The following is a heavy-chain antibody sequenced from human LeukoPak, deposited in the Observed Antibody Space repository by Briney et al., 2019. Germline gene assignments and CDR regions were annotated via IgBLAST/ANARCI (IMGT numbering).Heavy chain of an antibody. CDR2: ISSSSSTI. J-gene: IGHJ6*02. CDR3: ARDSSGWPTYYYYGTDV. CDR1: GFTFSSYS. D-gene: IGHD6-19*01. V-gene: IGHV3-48*02. Sequence: GGSLRLSCAASGFTFSSYSMNWVRQAPGKGLGWVSYISSSSSTIYYADSVKGRFTISRDNAKNSLYLQMNSLRDEDTAVYYCARDSSGWPTYYYYGTDVWGQGTTVTVSS.